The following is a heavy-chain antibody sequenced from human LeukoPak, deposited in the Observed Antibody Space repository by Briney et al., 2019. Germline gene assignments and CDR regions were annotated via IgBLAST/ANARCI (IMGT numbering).Heavy chain of an antibody. CDR2: INHSGST. J-gene: IGHJ4*02. CDR1: GGSFSGYY. D-gene: IGHD3-22*01. V-gene: IGHV4-34*01. Sequence: SSETLSLTCAVYGGSFSGYYWSWIRQPPGKGLEWIGEINHSGSTNYNPSLKSRVTISVDTSKNQFSLKLSSVTAADTAVYYCARGYLAYSSGYSGLDYWGQGTLVTVSS. CDR3: ARGYLAYSSGYSGLDY.